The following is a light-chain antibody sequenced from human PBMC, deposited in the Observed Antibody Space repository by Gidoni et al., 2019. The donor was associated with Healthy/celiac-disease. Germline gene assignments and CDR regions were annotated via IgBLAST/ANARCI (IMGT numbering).Light chain of an antibody. CDR2: GAS. Sequence: ELVLTQSPGTLSLSPGERATLSCRASQSVSSSYLAWYQQKPGQAPRLLIYGASSRATGIPDRFIGSGSGTDFTLTISRLEPEDYAVYYCQQYGSSSTWTFGQGTKVEIK. CDR3: QQYGSSSTWT. V-gene: IGKV3-20*01. J-gene: IGKJ1*01. CDR1: QSVSSSY.